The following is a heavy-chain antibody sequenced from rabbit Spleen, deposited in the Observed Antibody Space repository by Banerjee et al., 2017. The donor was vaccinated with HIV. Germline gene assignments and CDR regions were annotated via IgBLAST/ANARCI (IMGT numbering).Heavy chain of an antibody. CDR2: INAVTGKA. J-gene: IGHJ4*01. Sequence: QEQLVESGGGLVKPEGSLKLSCTASGFSFSNKAVMCWVRQAPGKGLEWIACINAVTGKAVYASWAKGRFTISKASSTTLTLQMTGLTAADTATYFCARDRGSRVWNFDLWGQGTLVTVS. CDR1: GFSFSNKAV. V-gene: IGHV1S45*01. D-gene: IGHD1-1*01. CDR3: ARDRGSRVWNFDL.